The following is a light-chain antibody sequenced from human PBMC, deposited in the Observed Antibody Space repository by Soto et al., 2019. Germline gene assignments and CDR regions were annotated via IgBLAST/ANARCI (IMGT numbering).Light chain of an antibody. V-gene: IGKV3-20*01. J-gene: IGKJ4*01. CDR1: QSVGRNS. CDR3: QQYASSPHT. CDR2: DAS. Sequence: EIVLTQSPGTLSVSPGERATLSCRASQSVGRNSLAWYQQKPGQAPRLLIYDASSRATGIPDRFSGSGSGTDFTLTISRLEPEDFAVYYWQQYASSPHTFGGGTKVETK.